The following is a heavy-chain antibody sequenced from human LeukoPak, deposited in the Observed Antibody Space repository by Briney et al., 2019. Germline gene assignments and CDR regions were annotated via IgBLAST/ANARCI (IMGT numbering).Heavy chain of an antibody. V-gene: IGHV3-23*01. D-gene: IGHD5-12*01. CDR2: ISGGGGST. CDR3: AKKWGYSGYQSVDY. Sequence: GGSLRLSCAASGFTFSSYAMSWVRQAPGKGLEWVSAISGGGGSTYYADSVKGRFTISRDNSKNTLYLQMNSLRAEDTAVYYCAKKWGYSGYQSVDYWGQGTLVTVSS. CDR1: GFTFSSYA. J-gene: IGHJ4*02.